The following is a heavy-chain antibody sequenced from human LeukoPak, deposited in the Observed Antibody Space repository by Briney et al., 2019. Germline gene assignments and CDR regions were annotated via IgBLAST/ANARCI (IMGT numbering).Heavy chain of an antibody. V-gene: IGHV3-7*04. CDR3: ARVYSSSTSCYYPYYMDV. J-gene: IGHJ6*03. Sequence: GGSLRLSCAASGFTFSSYRMSWVRQAPGKGLEWVANIKQDGSEKYYVDSVKGRFTISRDNAKNSLYLQMNSLRAEDTAVYSCARVYSSSTSCYYPYYMDVWGKGTTVTASS. D-gene: IGHD2-2*01. CDR1: GFTFSSYR. CDR2: IKQDGSEK.